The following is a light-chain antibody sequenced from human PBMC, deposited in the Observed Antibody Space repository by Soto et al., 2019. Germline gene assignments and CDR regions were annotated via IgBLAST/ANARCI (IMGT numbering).Light chain of an antibody. J-gene: IGLJ3*02. CDR3: SAWYDSLSGPWV. CDR2: SNN. Sequence: QSALTQPPSASGTPGQRVTISCSGSSSNIGSNYVYWYQQLTGTAPTLLIYSNNQRPSGVPDRFSGSKSGTSASLAISGLRSEDEADYYCSAWYDSLSGPWVFGGGTKVTVL. CDR1: SSNIGSNY. V-gene: IGLV1-47*02.